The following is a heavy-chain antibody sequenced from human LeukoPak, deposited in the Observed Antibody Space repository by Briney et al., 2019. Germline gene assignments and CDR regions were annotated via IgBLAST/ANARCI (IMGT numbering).Heavy chain of an antibody. D-gene: IGHD3-3*01. CDR1: GGSISSYY. CDR2: IYTSGST. V-gene: IGHV4-4*07. J-gene: IGHJ6*03. CDR3: ARALHSNVFGFRTEWPTPGDYYYMDV. Sequence: SETLSLTCTVSGGSISSYYWSWIRQPAGKGLEWIGRIYTSGSTNYNPSLKSRVTMSVDTSKNQFSLKLSSVTAADTAVYYCARALHSNVFGFRTEWPTPGDYYYMDVWGKGTTVTVSS.